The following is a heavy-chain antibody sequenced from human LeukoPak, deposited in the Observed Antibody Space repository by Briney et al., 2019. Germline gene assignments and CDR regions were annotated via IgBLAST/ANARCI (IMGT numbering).Heavy chain of an antibody. V-gene: IGHV4-34*01. CDR3: AKTPGGLHPFDY. CDR1: GGSFSGYY. D-gene: IGHD5-24*01. J-gene: IGHJ4*02. Sequence: SETLSLTCAVYGGSFSGYYWSWIRQPPGKGLEWIGEINHSGSTNYNPSLESRVTISVDTSKNQFSLKLSSVTAADTAVYYCAKTPGGLHPFDYWGQGTLVTVSS. CDR2: INHSGST.